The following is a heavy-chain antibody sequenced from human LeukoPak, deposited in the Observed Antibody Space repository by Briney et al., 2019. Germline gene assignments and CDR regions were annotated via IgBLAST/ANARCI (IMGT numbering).Heavy chain of an antibody. CDR2: FGPTGDT. J-gene: IGHJ6*02. CDR1: GFTFSNYD. D-gene: IGHD2-21*02. CDR3: ARDLGTRVTPYYYYYGMDV. Sequence: GGSLRLSCAASGFTFSNYDMHWIRQPAGRGLEWVSGFGPTGDTYYRRSVKGRFTISRENAKNSLYLQMNSLRAGDTAVYYCARDLGTRVTPYYYYYGMDVWGQGTTITVSS. V-gene: IGHV3-13*01.